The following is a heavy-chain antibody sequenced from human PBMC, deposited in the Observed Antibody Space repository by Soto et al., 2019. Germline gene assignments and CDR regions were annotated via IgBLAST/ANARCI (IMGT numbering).Heavy chain of an antibody. CDR3: ARDNIVVVPAAMAPGNYYYYGMDV. J-gene: IGHJ6*02. V-gene: IGHV1-69*13. CDR1: GGTFSSYA. CDR2: IIPIFGTA. Sequence: SVKVSCKASGGTFSSYAISWVRQAPGQGLEWMGGIIPIFGTANYAQKFQGRVTITADESTSTAYMELSSLRSEDTAVYYCARDNIVVVPAAMAPGNYYYYGMDVWGQGTTVTVS. D-gene: IGHD2-2*01.